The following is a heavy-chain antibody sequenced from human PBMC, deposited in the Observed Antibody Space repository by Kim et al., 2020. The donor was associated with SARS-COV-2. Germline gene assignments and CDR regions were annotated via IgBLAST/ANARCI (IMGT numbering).Heavy chain of an antibody. V-gene: IGHV3-23*01. D-gene: IGHD3-10*01. CDR2: ISGSGGST. Sequence: GGSLRLSCAASGFTFSSYAMSWVRQAPGKGLEWVSAISGSGGSTYYADSVKGRFTISRDNSKNTLYLQMNSLRAEDTAVYYCAKDYPRDYYGSGCYPAVFGIFDYWGQGTLVTVSS. CDR3: AKDYPRDYYGSGCYPAVFGIFDY. CDR1: GFTFSSYA. J-gene: IGHJ4*02.